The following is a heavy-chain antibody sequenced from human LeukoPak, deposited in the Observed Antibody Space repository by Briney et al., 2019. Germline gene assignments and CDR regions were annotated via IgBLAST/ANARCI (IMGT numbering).Heavy chain of an antibody. D-gene: IGHD6-13*01. J-gene: IGHJ3*01. Sequence: ASVKVSCKASGYTFTGYYMHWVRQAPGQGLEWMGWINPNSGGTNYAQKFQGRVTMTRDTSISTAYMELSRLRSDDTAVYYCARDTNDIDIDILGRAAGDAFDVWGQGTMVTVSS. CDR1: GYTFTGYY. CDR2: INPNSGGT. CDR3: ARDTNDIDIDILGRAAGDAFDV. V-gene: IGHV1-2*02.